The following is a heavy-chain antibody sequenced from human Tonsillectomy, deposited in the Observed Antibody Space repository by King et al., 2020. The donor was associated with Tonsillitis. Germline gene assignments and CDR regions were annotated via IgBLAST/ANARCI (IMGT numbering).Heavy chain of an antibody. D-gene: IGHD2-2*02. CDR2: IWYDGSNK. Sequence: VQLVESGGGVVQPGRSLRLSCAASGFTFSSYGMNWVRQAPGKGLEWVAVIWYDGSNKYYEDSVKGRLTISRDNSKNTRYLQMNSLRAEDTAVYYCARGSYCSSTSCYRDAFDIWGQGTMVTVSS. J-gene: IGHJ3*02. CDR1: GFTFSSYG. V-gene: IGHV3-33*01. CDR3: ARGSYCSSTSCYRDAFDI.